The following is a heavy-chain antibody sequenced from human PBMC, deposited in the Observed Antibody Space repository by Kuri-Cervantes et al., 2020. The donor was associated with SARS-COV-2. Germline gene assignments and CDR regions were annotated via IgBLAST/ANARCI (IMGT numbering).Heavy chain of an antibody. V-gene: IGHV4-39*07. CDR3: ARNSGYSSGWFYYYYYMDV. J-gene: IGHJ6*03. Sequence: SETLSLTCTFSGDSISRSTYYWGWIRQPPGKGLEWIGSIYHSGSTYYNPSLKSRVTISVDTSKNQFSLKLSSVTAADTAVYYCARNSGYSSGWFYYYYYMDVWGKGTTVTVSS. D-gene: IGHD6-19*01. CDR1: GDSISRSTYY. CDR2: IYHSGST.